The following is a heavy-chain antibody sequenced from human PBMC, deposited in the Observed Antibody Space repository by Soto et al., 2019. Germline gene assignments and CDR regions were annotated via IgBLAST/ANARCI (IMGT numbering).Heavy chain of an antibody. CDR2: IKGDGSEK. V-gene: IGHV3-7*05. CDR3: ARGGLEGAWDY. Sequence: EVQLVESGGDLVQPGGSLRLSCAASAFTFSVYWMSWVRQAPGKGLEWVAIIKGDGSEKSYVDSVKGRFTISRDNVKNSLFLQMSSLRDEDTAVYYCARGGLEGAWDYWGQGTRVTVSP. J-gene: IGHJ4*02. D-gene: IGHD1-1*01. CDR1: AFTFSVYW.